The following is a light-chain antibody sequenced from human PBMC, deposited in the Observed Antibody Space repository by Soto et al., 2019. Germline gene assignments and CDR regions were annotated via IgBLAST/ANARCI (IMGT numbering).Light chain of an antibody. V-gene: IGKV3-20*01. CDR2: GAS. Sequence: EIVLTQSPGSLSLSPGERATLSCRASQSVXXXXLAWYQQRPGQAPRVLMFGASSRVTGIPDRFSGSGSGTDFTLTISRLEPEDSAVYYCQQYASSSYTFGQGTKLEI. CDR3: QQYASSSYT. CDR1: QSVXXXX. J-gene: IGKJ2*01.